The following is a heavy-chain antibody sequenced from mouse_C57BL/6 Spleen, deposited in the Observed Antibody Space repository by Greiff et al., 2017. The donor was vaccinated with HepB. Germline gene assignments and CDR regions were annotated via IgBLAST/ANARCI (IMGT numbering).Heavy chain of an antibody. CDR3: ANKAVGTTVVATEAMDY. J-gene: IGHJ4*01. D-gene: IGHD1-1*01. Sequence: QVQLQQSGPGLVQPSQSLSITCTVSGFSLTSYGVHWVRQSPGKGLEWLGVIWRGGSTDYNAAFMSRLSITKDNSKSQVFFKMNSLQADDTAIYYCANKAVGTTVVATEAMDYWGQGTSVTVSS. CDR1: GFSLTSYG. V-gene: IGHV2-5*01. CDR2: IWRGGST.